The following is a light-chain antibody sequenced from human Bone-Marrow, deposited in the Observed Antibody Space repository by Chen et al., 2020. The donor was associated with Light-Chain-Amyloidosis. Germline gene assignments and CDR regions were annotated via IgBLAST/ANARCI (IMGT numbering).Light chain of an antibody. Sequence: SYVLIQPSSLSVAHVQTPTIACGGNNIGSTSVHWYQHTPGQAPLLVVYDDSDRPSGIPERLSGSNSGNTATRTISRVEAGDEADYYCQVWDRSSDRPVFGGGTKLTVL. CDR1: NIGSTS. J-gene: IGLJ3*02. CDR2: DDS. CDR3: QVWDRSSDRPV. V-gene: IGLV3-21*02.